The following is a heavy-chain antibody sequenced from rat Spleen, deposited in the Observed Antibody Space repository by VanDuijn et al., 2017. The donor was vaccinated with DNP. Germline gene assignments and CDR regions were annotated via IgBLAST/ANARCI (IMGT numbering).Heavy chain of an antibody. Sequence: QVQLQQSGAELAKPGSSVKISCKASGYTFTPYYIGWIKQTTGQGLEFIGYINTGSGGTKFNEKFKGKATLTVDRSSSTAFMQLSSLTPDDSAVYYCARRRLPYWYFDFWGPGTMVTVSS. CDR3: ARRRLPYWYFDF. CDR2: INTGSGGT. J-gene: IGHJ1*01. D-gene: IGHD1-4*01. CDR1: GYTFTPYY. V-gene: IGHV1-43*01.